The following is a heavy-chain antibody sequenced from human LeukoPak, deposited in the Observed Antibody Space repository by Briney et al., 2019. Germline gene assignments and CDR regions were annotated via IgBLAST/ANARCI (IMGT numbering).Heavy chain of an antibody. D-gene: IGHD6-13*01. CDR3: AKARYSSSYYYYMDV. CDR2: ISGSGGST. CDR1: GFTFSSYA. J-gene: IGHJ6*03. V-gene: IGHV3-23*01. Sequence: PGGSLRLSCAASGFTFSSYAMNWVRQAPGKGLEWVSGISGSGGSTYYADSVKGRFTISRDNSRNTLYVQMNSLRGEDTAVYYCAKARYSSSYYYYMDVWGKGTTVTVSS.